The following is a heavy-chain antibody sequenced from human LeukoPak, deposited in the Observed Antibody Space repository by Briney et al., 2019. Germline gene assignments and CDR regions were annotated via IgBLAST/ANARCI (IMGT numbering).Heavy chain of an antibody. Sequence: NPRGSLRLSCAASGFSFSDYYASWIRQAPGKGREWVSYISSSGDTMSYVDSVNSRFTISRDNANNSLYMQMRSLGAADADIYYCASVIGNYALDYWGQGAMVTVSS. CDR1: GFSFSDYY. D-gene: IGHD1-7*01. V-gene: IGHV3-11*04. CDR3: ASVIGNYALDY. J-gene: IGHJ4*02. CDR2: ISSSGDTM.